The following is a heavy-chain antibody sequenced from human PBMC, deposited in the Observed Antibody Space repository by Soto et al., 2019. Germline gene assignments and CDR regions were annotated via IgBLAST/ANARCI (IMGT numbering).Heavy chain of an antibody. CDR1: GYTFSRSG. J-gene: IGHJ6*02. Sequence: VQLVQSGAEVRKPGASVKVSCKTSGYTFSRSGISWVRQAPGQGLEWMGWISTYNGDANYAQKLQGRVTMTTDTSTSTAFMELGSLTSDDTAVYYCASSGSVPYYYYGLDVWGQGTTVTVSS. CDR3: ASSGSVPYYYYGLDV. D-gene: IGHD1-26*01. CDR2: ISTYNGDA. V-gene: IGHV1-18*01.